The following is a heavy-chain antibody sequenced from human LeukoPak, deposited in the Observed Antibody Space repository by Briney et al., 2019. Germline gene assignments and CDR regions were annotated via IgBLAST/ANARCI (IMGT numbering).Heavy chain of an antibody. Sequence: PGGPLRLSCAASGFTFSSYAMSWVRQAPGKGLEWVSAISGSGGSTYYADSVKGRFTISRDNSKNTLYLQMNSLRAEDTAVYYCAKARDPSPTLWFGGSALDYWGQGTLVTVSS. CDR3: AKARDPSPTLWFGGSALDY. CDR1: GFTFSSYA. D-gene: IGHD3-10*01. V-gene: IGHV3-23*01. CDR2: ISGSGGST. J-gene: IGHJ4*02.